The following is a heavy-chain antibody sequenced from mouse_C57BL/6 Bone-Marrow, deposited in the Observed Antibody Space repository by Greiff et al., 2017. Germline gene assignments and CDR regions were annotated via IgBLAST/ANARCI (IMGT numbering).Heavy chain of an antibody. V-gene: IGHV1-69*01. J-gene: IGHJ2*01. CDR1: GYTFTSYW. CDR2: IDPSDSYT. Sequence: QVQLQQPGAELVMPGASVKLSCKASGYTFTSYWMHWVKQRPGQGLEWIGEIDPSDSYTNYNQKFKGKSTLTVDKSSSTAYMQLSSLTSEDSAVYYCASGGLGDYGGQGTTLTVSS. D-gene: IGHD4-1*01. CDR3: ASGGLGDY.